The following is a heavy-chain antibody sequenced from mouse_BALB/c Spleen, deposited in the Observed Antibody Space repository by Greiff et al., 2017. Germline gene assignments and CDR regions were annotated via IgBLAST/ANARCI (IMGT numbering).Heavy chain of an antibody. D-gene: IGHD2-4*01. J-gene: IGHJ4*01. V-gene: IGHV1-26*01. CDR2: INPYNGAT. CDR3: AGNYDYAMDY. Sequence: EVQLQHSGPELVKPGASVKISCKASGYSFTGYYMHWVKQSHVKSLEWIGRINPYNGATSYNQNFKDKASLTVDKSSSTAYMELHSLTSEDSAVYYCAGNYDYAMDYWGQGTSVTVSS. CDR1: GYSFTGYY.